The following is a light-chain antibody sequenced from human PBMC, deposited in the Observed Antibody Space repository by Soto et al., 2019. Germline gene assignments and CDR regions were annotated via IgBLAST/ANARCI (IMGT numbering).Light chain of an antibody. CDR1: YSNIGSNF. V-gene: IGLV1-44*01. CDR2: SIN. CDR3: SSWDDSLDGPV. Sequence: QSVLTQPPSASATPGQTVTISCSGRYSNIGSNFVSWYQRLPGPAPKLLSYSINQRPSGVPDRFSGSKSGTSASLTISGLQSEDEADYFCSSWDDSLDGPVFGGGTQLTVL. J-gene: IGLJ3*02.